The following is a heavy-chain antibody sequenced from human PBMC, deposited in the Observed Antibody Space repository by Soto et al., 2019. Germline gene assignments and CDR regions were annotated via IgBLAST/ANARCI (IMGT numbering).Heavy chain of an antibody. CDR3: ARDDDYEANAFDY. V-gene: IGHV3-23*01. J-gene: IGHJ4*02. CDR1: GFSFSNYA. Sequence: GSLRLSCVASGFSFSNYAMNWVRQAPGKGLEWVSGISGSGGSAFFAHSVRGRFTISRDNSKNTVFLQMNGLRPEDTAVYYCARDDDYEANAFDYWGPGTLVTVSS. D-gene: IGHD3-22*01. CDR2: ISGSGGSA.